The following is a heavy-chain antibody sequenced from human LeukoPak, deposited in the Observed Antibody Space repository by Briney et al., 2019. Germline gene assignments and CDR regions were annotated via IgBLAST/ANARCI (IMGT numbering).Heavy chain of an antibody. D-gene: IGHD3-3*01. V-gene: IGHV1-18*01. Sequence: ASVKISCKASGYTFTSYGISWVRQTPGHRLERMGWISAYNGNTNYAQKLQGRVTMTTDTSTSTAYMELRSLRSDDTAVYYCARMASFLEWLLPSYYFDYWGQGTLVTVSS. J-gene: IGHJ4*02. CDR2: ISAYNGNT. CDR1: GYTFTSYG. CDR3: ARMASFLEWLLPSYYFDY.